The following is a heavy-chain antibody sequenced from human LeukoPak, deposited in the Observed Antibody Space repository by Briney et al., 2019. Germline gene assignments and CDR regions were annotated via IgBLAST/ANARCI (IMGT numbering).Heavy chain of an antibody. V-gene: IGHV3-15*01. CDR2: IKSKTDGGTT. D-gene: IGHD3-3*01. CDR3: TTRLDDFWSGYSGWFDP. J-gene: IGHJ5*02. CDR1: GFTFSNAW. Sequence: GGSLRLPCAASGFTFSNAWMSWVRQAPGKGLEWVGRIKSKTDGGTTDYAAPVKGRFTISRDDSKNTLYLQMNSLKTEDTAVYYCTTRLDDFWSGYSGWFDPWGQGTLVTVSS.